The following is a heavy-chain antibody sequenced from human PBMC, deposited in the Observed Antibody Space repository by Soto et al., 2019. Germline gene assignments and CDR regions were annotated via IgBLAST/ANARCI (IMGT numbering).Heavy chain of an antibody. Sequence: PSETLSLTCTVSGGSISSGGYYWSWIRQHPGKGLEWIGYIYYSGSTYYNPSLKSRVTISVDTSKNQFSLKLGSVTAADTAVYYCARVPPRRDPSTVTTYYSDYWGQGTLVTVSS. CDR3: ARVPPRRDPSTVTTYYSDY. J-gene: IGHJ4*02. CDR2: IYYSGST. D-gene: IGHD4-17*01. CDR1: GGSISSGGYY. V-gene: IGHV4-31*03.